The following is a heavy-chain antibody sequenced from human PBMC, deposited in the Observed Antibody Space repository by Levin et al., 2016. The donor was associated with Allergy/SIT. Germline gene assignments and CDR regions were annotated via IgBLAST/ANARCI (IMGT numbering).Heavy chain of an antibody. J-gene: IGHJ4*02. CDR3: ARANWNYGQLGFDY. CDR1: GGSFSGYY. V-gene: IGHV4-34*01. D-gene: IGHD1-7*01. Sequence: SETLSLTCAVYGGSFSGYYWSWIRQPPGKGLEWIGEINHSGSTNYNPSLKSRVTISVDTSKNQFSLKLSSVTAADTAVYYCARANWNYGQLGFDYWGQGTLVTVSS. CDR2: INHSGST.